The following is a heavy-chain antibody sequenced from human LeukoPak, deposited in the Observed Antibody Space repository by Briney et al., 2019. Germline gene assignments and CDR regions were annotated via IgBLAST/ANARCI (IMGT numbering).Heavy chain of an antibody. Sequence: PSETLSLTCAVYGGSFSGYYWSWIRQPPGKGLERIGEIKHSGGTNYNPSLKSRVTISVDTSKNQFSLKLSSVTAADTAVYYCARVKIAVAGIVYYYYGMDVWGQGTTVTVSS. V-gene: IGHV4-34*01. CDR3: ARVKIAVAGIVYYYYGMDV. J-gene: IGHJ6*02. CDR1: GGSFSGYY. CDR2: IKHSGGT. D-gene: IGHD6-19*01.